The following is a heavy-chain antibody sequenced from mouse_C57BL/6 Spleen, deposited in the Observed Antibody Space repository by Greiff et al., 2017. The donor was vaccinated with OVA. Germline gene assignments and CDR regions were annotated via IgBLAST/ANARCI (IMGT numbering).Heavy chain of an antibody. Sequence: EVQRVESEGGLVQPGSSMKLSCTASGFTFSDYYMAWVRQVPEKGLEWVANINYDGSSTYYLDSLKSRFIISRDNAKNILYLQMSSLKSEDTATYYCARDQRGMDYWGQGTSVTVSS. J-gene: IGHJ4*01. CDR1: GFTFSDYY. CDR2: INYDGSST. V-gene: IGHV5-16*01. CDR3: ARDQRGMDY.